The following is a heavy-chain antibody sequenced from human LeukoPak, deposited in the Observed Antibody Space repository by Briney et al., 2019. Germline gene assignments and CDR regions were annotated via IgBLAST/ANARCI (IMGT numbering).Heavy chain of an antibody. CDR3: ARYCFPAFDY. CDR1: VFTSSDFY. V-gene: IGHV3-11*06. D-gene: IGHD2-2*01. CDR2: ISSSSSYT. J-gene: IGHJ4*02. Sequence: KTGGSLRLSCAADVFTSSDFYMRCIRQAPGKGLEWVSYISSSSSYTNYADSVKGRFIISRDNAKNSMYLQMNSLRAYDTGVYYCARYCFPAFDYWGQGTLVTVSS.